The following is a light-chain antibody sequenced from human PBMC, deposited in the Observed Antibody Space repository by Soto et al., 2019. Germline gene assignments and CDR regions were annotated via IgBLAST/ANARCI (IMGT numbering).Light chain of an antibody. CDR1: QTVRNNY. CDR3: QQSSNWQGT. J-gene: IGKJ1*01. V-gene: IGKV3D-20*02. CDR2: DAS. Sequence: EFVLTQSPGTLSLSPGERATLSCRASQTVRNNYLAWYQQKPGQAPRLLIYDASSRATGIPDRFSGGGSGTDFTLTVSSLEPEDFAVYYCQQSSNWQGTFGQGTKV.